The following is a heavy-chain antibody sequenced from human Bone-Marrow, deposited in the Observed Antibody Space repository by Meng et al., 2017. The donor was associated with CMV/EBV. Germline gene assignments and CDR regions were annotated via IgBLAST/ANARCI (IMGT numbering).Heavy chain of an antibody. Sequence: ASVKVSCKASGYTFTSYGISWVRQAPGQGLEWMGWMNPNSGNTGYAQKFQGRVTITRNTSISIAYMELSSLRSEDTAVYYCARGNWNYADAFDIWGQETMVTVSS. D-gene: IGHD1-7*01. CDR2: MNPNSGNT. V-gene: IGHV1-8*03. J-gene: IGHJ3*02. CDR3: ARGNWNYADAFDI. CDR1: GYTFTSYG.